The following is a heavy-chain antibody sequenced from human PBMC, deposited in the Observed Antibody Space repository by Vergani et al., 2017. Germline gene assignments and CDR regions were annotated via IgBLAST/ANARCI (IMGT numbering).Heavy chain of an antibody. J-gene: IGHJ4*02. D-gene: IGHD3-10*01. CDR3: ASLLTVDDLLWFGEEGAY. CDR1: GFTLSSYS. Sequence: EGQLVESGGGLVKPGGSLRLSCAASGFTLSSYSMNWVRQAPGKGLEWVSSISSSSNYIYYADSVKGRFTISRDNAKNSLYLQMNSLRAEDTDVYYCASLLTVDDLLWFGEEGAYWGQGTLVTVSS. CDR2: ISSSSNYI. V-gene: IGHV3-21*01.